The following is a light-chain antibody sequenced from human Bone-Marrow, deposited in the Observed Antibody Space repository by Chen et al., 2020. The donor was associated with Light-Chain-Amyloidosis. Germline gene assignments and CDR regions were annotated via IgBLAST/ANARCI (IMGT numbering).Light chain of an antibody. CDR3: QVWDRGSDRPV. Sequence: SYVLTQPSSVSVAPGQTTTIACGGNNIGSTSVHWYQQTPGQAPLLVVYDDSDRPSGIPERLSGYNAGNTATLTMSRVEAGDEADYYCQVWDRGSDRPVFGGGTKLTVL. CDR1: NIGSTS. J-gene: IGLJ3*02. V-gene: IGLV3-21*02. CDR2: DDS.